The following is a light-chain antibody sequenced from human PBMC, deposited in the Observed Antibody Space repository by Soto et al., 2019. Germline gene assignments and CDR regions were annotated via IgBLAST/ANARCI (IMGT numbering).Light chain of an antibody. CDR3: QLYATWT. Sequence: EIVLTQFPGTLSLSPGERATLSCRASQSVRSSHLAWYQQKPGQAPRLLIYGASTRATGFPDRFSGSGSGTDFTLTISRLEPEDFAVYYCQLYATWTFGQGTKVDIK. CDR1: QSVRSSH. J-gene: IGKJ1*01. V-gene: IGKV3-20*01. CDR2: GAS.